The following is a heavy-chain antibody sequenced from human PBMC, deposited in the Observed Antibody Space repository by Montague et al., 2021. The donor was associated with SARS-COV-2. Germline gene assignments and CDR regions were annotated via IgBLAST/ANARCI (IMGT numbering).Heavy chain of an antibody. Sequence: TLSLTCVVSGGSVSSGDYSWSWIRQSPGKGLEWIGYIYQSGSTYYNPSLRSRVTISVDTSKNQISLKLSSVTAADTAVYYCASPNSGRWYYFDYWGQGTLVTASS. CDR3: ASPNSGRWYYFDY. V-gene: IGHV4-30-2*06. D-gene: IGHD4-23*01. CDR1: GGSVSSGDYS. CDR2: IYQSGST. J-gene: IGHJ4*02.